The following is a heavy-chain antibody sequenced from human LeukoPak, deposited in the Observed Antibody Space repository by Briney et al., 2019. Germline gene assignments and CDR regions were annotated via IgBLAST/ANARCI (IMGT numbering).Heavy chain of an antibody. CDR1: GFPFSGYD. Sequence: HPGGSLRLSCAASGFPFSGYDMHWVRQGPGKSLEWVSVIGTASDTYYLGSVEGRFTISRENAKNSLYLQMNSLTAGGTAIYYCARAPVGSCRSGACFSSGMDVWGQGTTVTVSS. J-gene: IGHJ6*02. V-gene: IGHV3-13*04. CDR2: IGTASDT. CDR3: ARAPVGSCRSGACFSSGMDV. D-gene: IGHD2-15*01.